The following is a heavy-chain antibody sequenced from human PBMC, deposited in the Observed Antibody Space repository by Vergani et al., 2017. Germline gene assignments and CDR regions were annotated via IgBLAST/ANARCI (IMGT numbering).Heavy chain of an antibody. Sequence: QVQLVQSGAEVKKPGSSVKVSCKASGGTFSSYAISWVRQAPGQGLEWMGGIIPIFGTANYAQKFQGRVTITADESTSTAYMELSSLRSEDTAVYYCARVSVIGGNWELLRLIFDYWGQGTLVTVSS. CDR2: IIPIFGTA. V-gene: IGHV1-69*01. CDR3: ARVSVIGGNWELLRLIFDY. CDR1: GGTFSSYA. D-gene: IGHD1-26*01. J-gene: IGHJ4*02.